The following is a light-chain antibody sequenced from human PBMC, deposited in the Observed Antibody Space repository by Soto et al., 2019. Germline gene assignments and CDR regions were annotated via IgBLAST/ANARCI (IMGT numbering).Light chain of an antibody. CDR2: GAS. Sequence: EIGLTKSPGNLPQWQGERATRSCKFSQSVSNNYFAWYQQKPGQAPRLLIYGASTRATGVPARFSGGGSGTEFTLTLTILQSEDFAVYLCEQYNNWPLTVGPGTRLEIK. CDR1: QSVSNN. CDR3: EQYNNWPLT. V-gene: IGKV3D-15*01. J-gene: IGKJ5*01.